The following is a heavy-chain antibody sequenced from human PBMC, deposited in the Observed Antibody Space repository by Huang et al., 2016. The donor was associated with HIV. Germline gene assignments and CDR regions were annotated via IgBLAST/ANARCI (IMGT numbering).Heavy chain of an antibody. V-gene: IGHV1-46*01. J-gene: IGHJ5*02. D-gene: IGHD3-22*01. Sequence: QVQLVQSGAEVKKPGASVKVSCKASGYTFTSYYMHWVRQAPGQGLGWMGISNPSGGSTSYAKKFQGRVTMTRDTSTTTVYMELSSLRSEDTAVYYCARTLYYYDSSELNHWGQGTLVTVSS. CDR1: GYTFTSYY. CDR2: SNPSGGST. CDR3: ARTLYYYDSSELNH.